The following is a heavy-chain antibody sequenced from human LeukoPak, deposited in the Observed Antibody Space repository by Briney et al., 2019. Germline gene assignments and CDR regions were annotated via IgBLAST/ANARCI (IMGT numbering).Heavy chain of an antibody. CDR1: GFTFSSYA. Sequence: PGGSLRLSCAASGFTFSSYAMSWVRQAPGKGLEWVSAISGSGGSTYYADSVKGRFTISRDNSKNSLYLQMNSLRAEDTAVYYXXXXXGSYSSRHFDYWGQGTLVTVS. CDR3: XXXXGSYSSRHFDY. J-gene: IGHJ4*02. CDR2: ISGSGGST. V-gene: IGHV3-23*01. D-gene: IGHD1-26*01.